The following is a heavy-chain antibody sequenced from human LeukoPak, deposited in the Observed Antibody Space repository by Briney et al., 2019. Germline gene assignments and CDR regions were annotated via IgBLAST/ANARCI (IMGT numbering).Heavy chain of an antibody. D-gene: IGHD5-24*01. CDR1: GFTFSSYA. V-gene: IGHV3-23*01. Sequence: GESLRLSCAASGFTFSSYAMTWVRQAPGKGLEWVSVISGSGDTTYYADSVKGRFTISRDNSKNTLYLQMNSLRAVDTAVYFCARSRDGYKRFDSWGQGTLVTVSS. CDR3: ARSRDGYKRFDS. CDR2: ISGSGDTT. J-gene: IGHJ4*02.